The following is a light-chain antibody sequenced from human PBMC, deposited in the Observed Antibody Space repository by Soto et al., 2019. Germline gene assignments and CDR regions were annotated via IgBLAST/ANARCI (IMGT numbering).Light chain of an antibody. J-gene: IGKJ2*01. CDR2: AAS. CDR1: QSISNS. V-gene: IGKV1-39*01. CDR3: QQSSTTPYT. Sequence: DIQMTQSPSSLSASVGDRVTITCRASQSISNSLNWYQQKPGNAPKVLIYAASNLQSGVPSKFSGSGSGTDFTLTINSLQPEDFAIYYCQQSSTTPYTFGQGPKVDIK.